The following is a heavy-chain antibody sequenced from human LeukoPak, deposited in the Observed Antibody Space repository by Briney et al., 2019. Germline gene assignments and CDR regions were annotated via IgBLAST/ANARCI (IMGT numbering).Heavy chain of an antibody. CDR1: GGSISSSSYY. J-gene: IGHJ4*02. D-gene: IGHD4-17*01. Sequence: PSETLSLTCTVSGGSISSSSYYWGWIRQPPGKGLEWIGSIYYSGSTYYNPSLKSRVTISVDTSKNQFSLKLSSVTAADTAVYYCARVTDYGGDYWGQGTLVTVSS. V-gene: IGHV4-39*07. CDR2: IYYSGST. CDR3: ARVTDYGGDY.